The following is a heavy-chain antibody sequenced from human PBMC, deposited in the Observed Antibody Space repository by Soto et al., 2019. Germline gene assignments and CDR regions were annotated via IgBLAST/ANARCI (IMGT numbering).Heavy chain of an antibody. CDR3: ATIGRELRFDY. CDR2: IIPIFGTA. Sequence: SVKVSCKASGGTFSSYAISWVRQAPGQGLEWMGGIIPIFGTANYAQKFRGRVTITADESTSTAYMELSSLRSEDTAVYYCATIGRELRFDYWGQGTLVTVSS. J-gene: IGHJ4*02. D-gene: IGHD1-26*01. CDR1: GGTFSSYA. V-gene: IGHV1-69*13.